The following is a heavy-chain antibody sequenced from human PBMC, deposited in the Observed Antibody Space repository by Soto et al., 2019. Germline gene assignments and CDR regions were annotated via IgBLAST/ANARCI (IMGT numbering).Heavy chain of an antibody. CDR2: FDPEDGET. J-gene: IGHJ4*02. CDR1: GYTLTELS. V-gene: IGHV1-24*01. D-gene: IGHD2-15*01. Sequence: ASVKVSCKVSGYTLTELSMHWVRQAPGKGLEWMGGFDPEDGETIYAQKFQGRVTMTEDTSTNTAYMELSSLRSEDTAVYYCASLGGSWPSFDYWGQRTLVTVSS. CDR3: ASLGGSWPSFDY.